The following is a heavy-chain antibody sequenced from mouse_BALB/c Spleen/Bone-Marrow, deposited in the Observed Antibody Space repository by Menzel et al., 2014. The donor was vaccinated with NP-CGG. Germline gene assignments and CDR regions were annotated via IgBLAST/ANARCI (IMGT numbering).Heavy chain of an antibody. V-gene: IGHV5-9-3*01. J-gene: IGHJ1*01. CDR1: GFTFSSYD. CDR3: ARRALDYWYFDV. CDR2: INTGGSYT. Sequence: EVHLVDTGGDFTKPGGSLKLSSAASGFTFSSYDMSWVRQTPEKRLEWVALINTGGSYTYYSDSVKGRFTISRDNAKNSLYLQMISLRSDDTAMYYCARRALDYWYFDVWGARTTVTVST.